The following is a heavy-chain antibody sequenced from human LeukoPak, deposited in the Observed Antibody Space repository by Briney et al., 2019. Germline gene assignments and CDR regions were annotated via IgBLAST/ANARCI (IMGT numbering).Heavy chain of an antibody. D-gene: IGHD3-10*01. CDR2: IYTSGSA. CDR1: GGSISSYY. J-gene: IGHJ4*02. Sequence: SETLSLTCTVSGGSISSYYWSWIRQPAGKGLELIGRIYTSGSANYNPSLKSRVTMSVDTSKNQFSLKLSSVTAADTAVYYCARGSYGSGDLDYWGQGTLVTVSS. CDR3: ARGSYGSGDLDY. V-gene: IGHV4-4*07.